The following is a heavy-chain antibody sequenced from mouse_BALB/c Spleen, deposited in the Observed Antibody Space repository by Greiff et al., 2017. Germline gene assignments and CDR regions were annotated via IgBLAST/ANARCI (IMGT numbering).Heavy chain of an antibody. CDR3: ARQNYGNYFDY. D-gene: IGHD2-1*01. J-gene: IGHJ2*01. Sequence: EVKLVESGGGLVQPGGSLKLSCAASGFTFSSYTMSWVRQTPEKRLEWVAYISNGGGSTYHPDTVKGRFTISRDNAKNTLYLQMSSLKSEDTAMYYCARQNYGNYFDYWGQGTTLTVSS. CDR2: ISNGGGST. CDR1: GFTFSSYT. V-gene: IGHV5-12-2*01.